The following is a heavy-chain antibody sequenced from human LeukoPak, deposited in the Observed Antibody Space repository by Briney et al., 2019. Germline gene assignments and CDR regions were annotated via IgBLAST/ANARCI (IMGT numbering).Heavy chain of an antibody. J-gene: IGHJ4*02. Sequence: GGSLRLSCAASGFPFSSYWMTWVRQAPGKGLEWVANIKQDGSEKYYVDSVKGRFTISRDNAKDSLYLQMNSLRAEDTAVYFCARRSYGSGTYYHNYWGQGTLVTVSS. CDR2: IKQDGSEK. D-gene: IGHD3-10*01. CDR3: ARRSYGSGTYYHNY. V-gene: IGHV3-7*01. CDR1: GFPFSSYW.